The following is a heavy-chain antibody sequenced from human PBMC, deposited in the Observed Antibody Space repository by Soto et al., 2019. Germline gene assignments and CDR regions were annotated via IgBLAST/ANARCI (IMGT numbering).Heavy chain of an antibody. Sequence: ASVKVSCKASGYTFTSYGISWVRQAPGQGLEWMGWISAYNGNTNYAQKLQGRVTMTTDTSTSTAYMELRSLRSDDTAVYYCAREKYYYDSSGPHFDYWGQGTLVTVSS. D-gene: IGHD3-22*01. CDR2: ISAYNGNT. J-gene: IGHJ4*02. CDR3: AREKYYYDSSGPHFDY. V-gene: IGHV1-18*01. CDR1: GYTFTSYG.